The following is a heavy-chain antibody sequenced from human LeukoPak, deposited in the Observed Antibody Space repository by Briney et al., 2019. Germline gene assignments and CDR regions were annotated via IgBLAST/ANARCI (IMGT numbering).Heavy chain of an antibody. V-gene: IGHV4-59*01. CDR3: ARDDSSGFLDY. D-gene: IGHD5-12*01. J-gene: IGHJ4*02. CDR1: GGSISSYY. Sequence: DPSEPLSLTCTVSGGSISSYYWSWIRQPPGKGLEWIGYIYYSGSTNYNPSLKSRVTTSVDTSKNQFSLKLSSVTAADTAVYYCARDDSSGFLDYWGQGTLVTVSS. CDR2: IYYSGST.